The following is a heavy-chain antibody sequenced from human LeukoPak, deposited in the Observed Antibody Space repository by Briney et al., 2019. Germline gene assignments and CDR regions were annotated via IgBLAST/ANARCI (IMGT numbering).Heavy chain of an antibody. J-gene: IGHJ4*02. Sequence: ASVKVSCKASGYTFTNYDINWVRQATGQGLEWMGWMNPNSGNTGYALKFQGRVTITRNTSISTAYMELSSLRSEDTAVYYCARGKRWLQLILDYWGQGTLVTVSS. CDR1: GYTFTNYD. CDR2: MNPNSGNT. V-gene: IGHV1-8*03. D-gene: IGHD5-24*01. CDR3: ARGKRWLQLILDY.